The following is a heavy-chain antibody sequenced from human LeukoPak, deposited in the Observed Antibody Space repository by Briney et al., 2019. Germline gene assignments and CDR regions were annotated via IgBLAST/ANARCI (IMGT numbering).Heavy chain of an antibody. CDR3: AKDPVGSGSYYNWNYFDY. V-gene: IGHV3-23*01. Sequence: QSGGSLRLSCAASGFTVINNYMSWVRQAPGKGLEWVSAISGSGGSTYYADSVKGRFTISRDNSKNTLYPQMNSLRAEDTAVYYCAKDPVGSGSYYNWNYFDYWGQGTLVTVSS. CDR1: GFTVINNY. J-gene: IGHJ4*02. CDR2: ISGSGGST. D-gene: IGHD3-10*01.